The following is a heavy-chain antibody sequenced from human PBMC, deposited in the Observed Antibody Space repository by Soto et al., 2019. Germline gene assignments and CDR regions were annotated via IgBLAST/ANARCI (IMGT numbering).Heavy chain of an antibody. V-gene: IGHV1-2*02. D-gene: IGHD2-21*01. CDR3: ARPKYGETYFDS. CDR2: INPYSGGT. Sequence: GASVKVSCKASGYTFTDHYLHWLRQAPGQSLEWMGWINPYSGGTHFARKFQDRVTMARDTSVSTAYMELSSLKSDDTAVYYCARPKYGETYFDSWGQGTVVTVSS. J-gene: IGHJ4*02. CDR1: GYTFTDHY.